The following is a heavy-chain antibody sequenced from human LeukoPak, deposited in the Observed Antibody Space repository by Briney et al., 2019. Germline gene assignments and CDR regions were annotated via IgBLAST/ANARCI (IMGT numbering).Heavy chain of an antibody. D-gene: IGHD3-16*01. J-gene: IGHJ3*02. Sequence: SVKVSCKASGGTFSSYAISWVRQAPGQGLEWMGGIIPIFGTANYAQKFQGRVTITADESTSTAYMELSSLRSEDTAVYYCARDACSYVEDAFDIWGQGTMVTVSS. CDR2: IIPIFGTA. V-gene: IGHV1-69*13. CDR1: GGTFSSYA. CDR3: ARDACSYVEDAFDI.